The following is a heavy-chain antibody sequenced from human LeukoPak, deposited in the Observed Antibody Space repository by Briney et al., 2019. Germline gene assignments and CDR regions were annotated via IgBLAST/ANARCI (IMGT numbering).Heavy chain of an antibody. CDR2: IYHSGST. J-gene: IGHJ3*02. V-gene: IGHV4-38-2*02. D-gene: IGHD6-6*01. Sequence: SETLSLTCTVSGGSISSYYWGWIRQPPGKGLEWIGSIYHSGSTYYNPSLKSRVTISVDTSKNQFSLKLSSVTAADTAVFYCARYNADSSSSYDAFDIWGQGTMVTVSS. CDR3: ARYNADSSSSYDAFDI. CDR1: GGSISSYY.